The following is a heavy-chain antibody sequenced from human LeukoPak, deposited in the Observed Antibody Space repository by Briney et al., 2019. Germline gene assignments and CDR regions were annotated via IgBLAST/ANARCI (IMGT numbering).Heavy chain of an antibody. J-gene: IGHJ6*03. D-gene: IGHD2-2*01. CDR1: GGSISSYY. V-gene: IGHV4-4*07. Sequence: KSSETLSLTCTVSGGSISSYYWSWIRQPAGKGLEWIGRIYTSGSTNYNPSLKSRVTMSVDTSKNQFSLKLSSVTAADTAVYYCASGRPNIVVVPAASYYYYYMDVWGKGTTVTISS. CDR3: ASGRPNIVVVPAASYYYYYMDV. CDR2: IYTSGST.